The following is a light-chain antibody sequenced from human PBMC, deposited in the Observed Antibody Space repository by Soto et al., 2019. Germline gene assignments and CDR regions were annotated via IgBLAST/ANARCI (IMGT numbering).Light chain of an antibody. V-gene: IGLV1-36*01. Sequence: QPVLTQPPSVSETPGQRVTISCSGSRSNIGDNPVNWYQHLPGKAPKLLIYYDDLMPSGVSARFSGSKSGTSASLAISGLQSEDGADYYCAAWDDSLNGVVFGGGTKLTVL. CDR1: RSNIGDNP. CDR3: AAWDDSLNGVV. CDR2: YDD. J-gene: IGLJ2*01.